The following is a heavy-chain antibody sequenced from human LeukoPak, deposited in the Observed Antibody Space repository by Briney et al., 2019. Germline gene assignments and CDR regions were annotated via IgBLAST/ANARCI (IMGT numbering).Heavy chain of an antibody. CDR2: INRSGST. D-gene: IGHD3-16*02. J-gene: IGHJ4*02. Sequence: SETLSLTCAVYGGSFSGYYWSWIRQPPGKGLEWIGEINRSGSTNSNPSLKSRVTISVDTSKNQFSLKLSSVTAADTAVYYCARDPNSYDYVWGSYRPYYFDYWGQGTLVTVSS. CDR1: GGSFSGYY. V-gene: IGHV4-34*01. CDR3: ARDPNSYDYVWGSYRPYYFDY.